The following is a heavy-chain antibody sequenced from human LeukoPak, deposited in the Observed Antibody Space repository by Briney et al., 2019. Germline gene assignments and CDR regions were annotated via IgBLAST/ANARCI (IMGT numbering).Heavy chain of an antibody. Sequence: SETLSLTCTVSGGSISSYYWSWIRQPPGKGLEWIACISYSGSTKYNPSLKSTATIPVDTSKNQLSLKLSSVTAADTAVYYCAREPGFDSSGYLNWFDPWGQGTPVTVSS. CDR1: GGSISSYY. CDR2: ISYSGST. J-gene: IGHJ5*02. D-gene: IGHD3-22*01. V-gene: IGHV4-59*01. CDR3: AREPGFDSSGYLNWFDP.